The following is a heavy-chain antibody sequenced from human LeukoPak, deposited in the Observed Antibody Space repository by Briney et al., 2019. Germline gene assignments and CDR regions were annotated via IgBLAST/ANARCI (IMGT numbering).Heavy chain of an antibody. CDR1: GGSISSYY. CDR3: AREASSGWHIDY. D-gene: IGHD6-19*01. V-gene: IGHV4-59*01. Sequence: SETLSLTCTVAGGSISSYYWSWVRQPPGKGRGWIGYIFHSGNTNYNPSLKSRVTMSVDTSKNQFSLKLSSVTAADTAVYYCAREASSGWHIDYWGQGTLVTVSS. CDR2: IFHSGNT. J-gene: IGHJ4*02.